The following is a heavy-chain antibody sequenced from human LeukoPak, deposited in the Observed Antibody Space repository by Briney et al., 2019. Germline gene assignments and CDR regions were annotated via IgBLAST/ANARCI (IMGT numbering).Heavy chain of an antibody. CDR3: AKFYGF. V-gene: IGHV4-34*01. J-gene: IGHJ4*02. D-gene: IGHD3-3*01. CDR2: IHQSESP. CDR1: NVSFSGFY. Sequence: SETLSLTCTVYNVSFSGFYWSWIRQPPGKGLEWIGEIHQSESPNYNPSLKNRVTISVDTSKNHFSLKLTSVTAADTALYYCAKFYGFWGQGTLVTVSS.